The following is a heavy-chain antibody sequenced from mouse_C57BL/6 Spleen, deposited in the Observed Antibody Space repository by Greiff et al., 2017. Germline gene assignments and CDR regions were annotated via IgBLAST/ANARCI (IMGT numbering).Heavy chain of an antibody. CDR1: GYSITSGYY. J-gene: IGHJ4*01. CDR2: ISYDGSN. V-gene: IGHV3-6*01. CDR3: ARAPYCDGRDY. D-gene: IGHD2-10*01. Sequence: EVKLQESGPGLVKPSQSLSLTCSVTGYSITSGYYWNWLRQFPGNKLEWMCYISYDGSNNYNPSLKNRISITRDTSKNQFFLKLNSVTTEDTATYYCARAPYCDGRDYWGQGTSVTVSS.